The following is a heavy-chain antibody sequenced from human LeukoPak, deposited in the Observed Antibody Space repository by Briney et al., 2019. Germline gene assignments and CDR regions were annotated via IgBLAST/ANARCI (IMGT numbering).Heavy chain of an antibody. Sequence: GGSLRLSCAASGFTFSAHWMSWVRQAPGKGLEWVANIKEDGSEKYYADSVKGRFTISRDNAKNSLYLQMNSLRADDTAVYYCARFAAGGSYYYYMDVWGKGTTVTVSS. V-gene: IGHV3-7*01. CDR3: ARFAAGGSYYYYMDV. CDR2: IKEDGSEK. D-gene: IGHD6-25*01. J-gene: IGHJ6*03. CDR1: GFTFSAHW.